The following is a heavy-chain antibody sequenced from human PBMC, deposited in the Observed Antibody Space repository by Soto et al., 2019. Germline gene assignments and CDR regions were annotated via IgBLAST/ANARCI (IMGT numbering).Heavy chain of an antibody. CDR3: AKPETYYDFWSGYWSPDYYYYYGMDV. CDR1: GFTFSSYG. J-gene: IGHJ6*02. CDR2: ISYDGSNK. V-gene: IGHV3-30*18. Sequence: LRLSCAASGFTFSSYGMHWVRQAPGKGLEWVAVISYDGSNKYYADSVKGRFTISRDNSKNTLYLQMNSLRAEDTAVYYCAKPETYYDFWSGYWSPDYYYYYGMDVWGQGTTVTVSS. D-gene: IGHD3-3*01.